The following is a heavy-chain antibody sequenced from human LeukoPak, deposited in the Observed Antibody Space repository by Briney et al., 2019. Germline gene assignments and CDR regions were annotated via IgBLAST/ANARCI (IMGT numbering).Heavy chain of an antibody. J-gene: IGHJ4*02. CDR3: ARGPGIAVAGPLTYFDY. Sequence: SETLSLTCAVYGGSFSGYYWSWLRQPPGKGLEWMGEINHSGSTNYNPSLKSRVTISVDTSKNQFSLKLSSVTAADTAVYYCARGPGIAVAGPLTYFDYWGQGTLVTVSS. D-gene: IGHD6-19*01. V-gene: IGHV4-34*01. CDR2: INHSGST. CDR1: GGSFSGYY.